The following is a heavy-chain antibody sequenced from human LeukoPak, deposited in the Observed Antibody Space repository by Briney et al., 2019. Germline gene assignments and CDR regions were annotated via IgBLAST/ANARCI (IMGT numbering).Heavy chain of an antibody. D-gene: IGHD3-10*01. CDR1: GFTFSTYA. J-gene: IGHJ6*02. Sequence: GGSLRLSCAASGFTFSTYAMSWVRQAPGKGLEWVSGISSSGGSTYYADSVKGRFSISRDNSKKTLYLEMNSLRAEDTALYYCAKDLISMVRGSPMDVWGQGTTVTVSS. CDR3: AKDLISMVRGSPMDV. V-gene: IGHV3-23*01. CDR2: ISSSGGST.